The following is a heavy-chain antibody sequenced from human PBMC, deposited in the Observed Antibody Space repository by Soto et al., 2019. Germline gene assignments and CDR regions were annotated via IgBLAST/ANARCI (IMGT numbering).Heavy chain of an antibody. Sequence: ASVKIASKVSRYTVTKLSIHGVRQAPGKGLEWMGGFDPEDGETIYAQKFQGRVTMTEDTSTDTAYMELSSLRSEDTAVYYCATDLHKPWFDPCGQGTLVTVSS. CDR3: ATDLHKPWFDP. CDR1: RYTVTKLS. CDR2: FDPEDGET. J-gene: IGHJ5*02. V-gene: IGHV1-24*01.